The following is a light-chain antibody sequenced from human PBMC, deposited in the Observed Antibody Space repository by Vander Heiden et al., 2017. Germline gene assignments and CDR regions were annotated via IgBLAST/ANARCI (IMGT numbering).Light chain of an antibody. CDR3: QSYDSSLSGSGV. V-gene: IGLV1-40*01. CDR2: GNS. J-gene: IGLJ2*01. CDR1: SSNIGAGYD. Sequence: QSVLTQPPSVSGAPGQRVTISCTGRSSNIGAGYDVHWYQQLPGKAPKLLIYGNSNRPSGVPDRFSGSKSGTSAALAITGLQAEDEADYYCQSYDSSLSGSGVFGGGTKL.